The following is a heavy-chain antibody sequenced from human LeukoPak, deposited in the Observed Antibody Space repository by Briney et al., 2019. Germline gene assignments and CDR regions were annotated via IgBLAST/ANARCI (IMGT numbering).Heavy chain of an antibody. Sequence: GGSLTLSCAASGFTFSSYAMTWVRQAPGKGLEWVSTISGSGGSTYYADSVKGRFTISRENSKNTLYLQMSSLRAEDTAVYYCAKVMTRTMVRGVPPSDYWGQGTLVTVSS. J-gene: IGHJ4*02. CDR1: GFTFSSYA. CDR3: AKVMTRTMVRGVPPSDY. V-gene: IGHV3-23*01. D-gene: IGHD3-10*01. CDR2: ISGSGGST.